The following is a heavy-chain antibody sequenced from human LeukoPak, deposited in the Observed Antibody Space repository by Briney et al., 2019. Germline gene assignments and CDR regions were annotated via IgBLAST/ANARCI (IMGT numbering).Heavy chain of an antibody. CDR3: ARQLAAADYFDY. Sequence: WMGIIYPGDSDTRYSPSFQGQVTISADKSISTAYLQWSSLKASDTAMYYCARQLAAADYFDYWGQGTLVTVSS. CDR2: IYPGDSDT. D-gene: IGHD6-13*01. J-gene: IGHJ4*02. V-gene: IGHV5-51*01.